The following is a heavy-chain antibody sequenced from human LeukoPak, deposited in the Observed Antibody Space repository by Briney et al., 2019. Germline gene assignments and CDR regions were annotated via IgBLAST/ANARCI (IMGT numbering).Heavy chain of an antibody. CDR3: ARIKRITMIVASYYYYYMDV. CDR2: IYYSGST. V-gene: IGHV4-39*02. Sequence: PSETLSLTCTVSGGSISSSSYYWGWIRQPPGKGLEWIGSIYYSGSTYYNPSLKSRVTISVDTSKNHFSLKLSSLTAADTAVYYCARIKRITMIVASYYYYYMDVWGKATTVTVSS. CDR1: GGSISSSSYY. D-gene: IGHD3-22*01. J-gene: IGHJ6*03.